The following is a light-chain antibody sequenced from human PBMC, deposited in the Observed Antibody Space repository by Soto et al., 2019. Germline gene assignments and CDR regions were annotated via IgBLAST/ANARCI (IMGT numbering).Light chain of an antibody. CDR3: QQYNSFTWT. V-gene: IGKV1-5*01. CDR2: DAS. CDR1: QTFRNL. J-gene: IGKJ1*01. Sequence: TQSPVTLSLSPGERATLSCRASQTFRNLLAWYQQKPGKAPKLLIYDASSLESGVPSRFSGSGSGTEFTLTISSLQPDDFATYYCQQYNSFTWTFGQGTKVDIK.